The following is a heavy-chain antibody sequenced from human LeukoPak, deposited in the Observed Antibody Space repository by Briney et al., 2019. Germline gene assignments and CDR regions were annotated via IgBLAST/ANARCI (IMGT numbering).Heavy chain of an antibody. D-gene: IGHD6-6*01. Sequence: SETLSLTCTVSGGSISSYYWSWIRQPPGKGLEWIEYIYTSGSTNYNPSLKSRVTISVDTSKNQFSLKLSSVTAADTAVYYCARWAWHGAAQSFDYWGQGTLVTVSS. J-gene: IGHJ4*02. CDR1: GGSISSYY. CDR3: ARWAWHGAAQSFDY. V-gene: IGHV4-4*09. CDR2: IYTSGST.